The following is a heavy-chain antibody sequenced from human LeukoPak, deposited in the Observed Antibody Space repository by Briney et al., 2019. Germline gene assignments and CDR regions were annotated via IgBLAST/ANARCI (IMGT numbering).Heavy chain of an antibody. Sequence: GGSLRLSCAASGFTFSSYSMNWVRQAPGKGLEWVSSISSSSSYIYYADSVKGRFTISRDNAKNSLYLQMNSLRAEDTAVYYCARDDADGGWFDPWGQGTLVTVSS. CDR1: GFTFSSYS. V-gene: IGHV3-21*01. CDR3: ARDDADGGWFDP. CDR2: ISSSSSYI. J-gene: IGHJ5*02. D-gene: IGHD2-2*01.